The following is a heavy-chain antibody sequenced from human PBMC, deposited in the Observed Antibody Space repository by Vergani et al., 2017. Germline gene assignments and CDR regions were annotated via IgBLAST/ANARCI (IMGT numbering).Heavy chain of an antibody. D-gene: IGHD3-3*01. CDR2: INHSGST. CDR3: ARGLQTDYDFWSGSLDV. Sequence: QVQLQQWGAGLLKPSETLSLTCAVYGGSFSGYYWSWIRQPPGKGLEWIGEINHSGSTNYNPSLKSRVTISVATSKNQFSLKLSSMTAADTAVYYCARGLQTDYDFWSGSLDVWGKGTTVTVSS. J-gene: IGHJ6*04. V-gene: IGHV4-34*01. CDR1: GGSFSGYY.